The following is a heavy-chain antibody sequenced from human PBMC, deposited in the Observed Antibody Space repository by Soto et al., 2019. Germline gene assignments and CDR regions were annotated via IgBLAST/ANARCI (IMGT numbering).Heavy chain of an antibody. V-gene: IGHV3-23*01. CDR1: GFTFSSYA. Sequence: EVQLLESGGCLVQPGGSLRLPCPDSGFTFSSYAMSWVRQAPGKGLGWVSAISGSGGSTYYADSVKGRFTISRDNSKNTLYLKMNRLNAEDTAVYYCAKDGGSIYGSSPSYYYGMDVWGPGTTVTVS. D-gene: IGHD5-18*01. CDR2: ISGSGGST. CDR3: AKDGGSIYGSSPSYYYGMDV. J-gene: IGHJ6*02.